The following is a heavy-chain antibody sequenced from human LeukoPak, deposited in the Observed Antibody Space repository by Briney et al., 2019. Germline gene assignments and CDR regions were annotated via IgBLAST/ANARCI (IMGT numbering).Heavy chain of an antibody. J-gene: IGHJ4*02. Sequence: PGGTLTLSCAASGVTFSSYWMNWVRQDPGKGLEWLAKIKQDGSEKYYVDSVKGRFTISRDNAKNSLYLQMNGLRAEDTAVYYCARRRSSSSRCDYWGRGPLVTVSS. CDR2: IKQDGSEK. CDR3: ARRRSSSSRCDY. CDR1: GVTFSSYW. D-gene: IGHD6-6*01. V-gene: IGHV3-7*01.